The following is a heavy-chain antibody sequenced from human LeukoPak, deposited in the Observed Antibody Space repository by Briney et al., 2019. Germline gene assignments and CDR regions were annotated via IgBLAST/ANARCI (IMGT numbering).Heavy chain of an antibody. CDR1: GGSISSGDYY. J-gene: IGHJ4*02. D-gene: IGHD2-2*02. Sequence: PSQTLSLTCTVSGGSISSGDYYWSWIRQPPGKGLEWIGEINHSGSTNYNPSLKSRVTISVDTSKNQFSLKLSSVTAADTAVYYCASERGWGYQPLLYRIFDYWGQGTLVTVSS. CDR2: INHSGST. V-gene: IGHV4-30-4*01. CDR3: ASERGWGYQPLLYRIFDY.